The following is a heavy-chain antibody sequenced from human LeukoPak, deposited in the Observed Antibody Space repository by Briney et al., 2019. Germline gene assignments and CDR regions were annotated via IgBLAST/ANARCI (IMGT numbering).Heavy chain of an antibody. CDR3: AKDPNGDYIGAFDV. Sequence: GGSLRPSCTASGFTVSSNYMSWVRQAPGKGLEWVSVIYSGDNTYYADSVKGRFTISRDISKNTLYLQMNSLRAEDTAVYYCAKDPNGDYIGAFDVWGQGTMVTVSS. D-gene: IGHD4-17*01. J-gene: IGHJ3*01. V-gene: IGHV3-66*01. CDR1: GFTVSSNY. CDR2: IYSGDNT.